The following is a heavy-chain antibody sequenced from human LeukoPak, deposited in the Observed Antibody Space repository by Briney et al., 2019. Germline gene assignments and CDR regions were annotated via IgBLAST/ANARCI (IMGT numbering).Heavy chain of an antibody. CDR1: GYTLTELS. CDR3: AMGYYDSSGYYGNY. V-gene: IGHV1-24*01. D-gene: IGHD3-22*01. J-gene: IGHJ4*02. Sequence: ASVQVSCKVSGYTLTELSMHWVRQAPGKGLEWMGGFDPEDGETIYAQKFQGRVTMTEDTSTDTAYMELSSLRSEDTAVYYCAMGYYDSSGYYGNYWGQGTLVNVS. CDR2: FDPEDGET.